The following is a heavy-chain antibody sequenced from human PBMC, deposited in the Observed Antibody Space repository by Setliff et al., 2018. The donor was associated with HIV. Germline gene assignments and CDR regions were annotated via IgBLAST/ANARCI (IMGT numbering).Heavy chain of an antibody. CDR1: GFTCSSFA. V-gene: IGHV3-23*03. Sequence: GGSLRLSCAASGFTCSSFAMSWVRQAPGKGLECVSFISGGGSRTGYADSVKGRFTISRDNAKNSLYLQMKSLRAEDTAVYYCARDAAAPAAIEGAFDIWGQGTMVTVSS. J-gene: IGHJ3*02. D-gene: IGHD2-2*02. CDR2: ISGGGSRT. CDR3: ARDAAAPAAIEGAFDI.